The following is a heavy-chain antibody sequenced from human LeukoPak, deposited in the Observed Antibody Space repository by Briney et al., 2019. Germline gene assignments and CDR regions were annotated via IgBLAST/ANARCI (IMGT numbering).Heavy chain of an antibody. J-gene: IGHJ4*02. CDR1: GDSVSSNSAT. CDR2: TYYRSRWYN. Sequence: SQTLSLTCAISGDSVSSNSATWNWIRQSPARGLEWLGRTYYRSRWYNHYAVSVKSRITINPDTSKNQFSLQLNSVTPEDTALYYCARGDGFDYWGQGTLVTVSS. CDR3: ARGDGFDY. V-gene: IGHV6-1*01. D-gene: IGHD5-24*01.